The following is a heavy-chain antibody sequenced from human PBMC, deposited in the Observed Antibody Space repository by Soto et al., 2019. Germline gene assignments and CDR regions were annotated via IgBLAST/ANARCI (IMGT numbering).Heavy chain of an antibody. Sequence: GEPLKISCKVSGYSFTSYWIGWVRQMPGKGLEWMGIIYPGDSDTRYSPSFQGQVTISADKSISTAYLQWSSLKASDTAMYYCARSATSSSPQYNWFDPWGQGTLVTVSS. D-gene: IGHD6-6*01. CDR2: IYPGDSDT. CDR3: ARSATSSSPQYNWFDP. V-gene: IGHV5-51*01. CDR1: GYSFTSYW. J-gene: IGHJ5*02.